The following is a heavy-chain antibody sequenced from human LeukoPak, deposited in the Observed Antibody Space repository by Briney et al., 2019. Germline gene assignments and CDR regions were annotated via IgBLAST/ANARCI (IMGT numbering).Heavy chain of an antibody. CDR2: IAASGTT. CDR3: ARFPYFEGFDY. V-gene: IGHV4-4*08. CDR1: GGSIESYY. D-gene: IGHD3-9*01. Sequence: SETLSLTCSVSGGSIESYYWSWIRQPPGKGLVFIGYIAASGTTKHNPSLKSRVTLSMDTSKNQFSLKLRSVTAADAAVYFCARFPYFEGFDYWGQGTQVIVSS. J-gene: IGHJ4*02.